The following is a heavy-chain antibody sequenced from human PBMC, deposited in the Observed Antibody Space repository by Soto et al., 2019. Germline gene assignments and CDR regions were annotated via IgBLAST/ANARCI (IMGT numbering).Heavy chain of an antibody. D-gene: IGHD3-10*01. CDR2: ISYDGSNK. J-gene: IGHJ4*02. CDR1: GFTFSTYA. Sequence: QVQLVESGGGVVQPGRSLRLSCEASGFTFSTYAMHWVRQAPGKGLELVAIISYDGSNKYYADSVKGRFTISRDNPKNTVYLEMRSLRPEDTGVYFCARDLSRGITMIALEIHYWGQGTRVTVSS. CDR3: ARDLSRGITMIALEIHY. V-gene: IGHV3-30-3*01.